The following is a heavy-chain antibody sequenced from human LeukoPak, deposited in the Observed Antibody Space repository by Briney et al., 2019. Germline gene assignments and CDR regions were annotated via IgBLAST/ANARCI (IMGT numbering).Heavy chain of an antibody. Sequence: GGSLRLSCVASGFTFSSYEMNWVRQAPGKGLEWVSYISSSGSTIYYADSVKGRFTISRDNAKNSLYLQMNSLRAEDTAVYYCAREEAVAGTYGYWGQGTLVTVSS. V-gene: IGHV3-48*03. J-gene: IGHJ4*02. CDR2: ISSSGSTI. CDR1: GFTFSSYE. CDR3: AREEAVAGTYGY. D-gene: IGHD6-19*01.